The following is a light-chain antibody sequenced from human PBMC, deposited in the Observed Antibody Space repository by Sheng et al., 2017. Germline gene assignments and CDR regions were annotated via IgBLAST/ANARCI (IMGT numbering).Light chain of an antibody. V-gene: IGKV3-11*01. CDR1: QSVSGF. J-gene: IGKJ4*01. CDR3: QQRYFWPLT. CDR2: ETS. Sequence: EIVLTQSPATLSLSPGERATLSCRASQSVSGFLAWYQQKPGQAPRLLLYETSTRATGIPARFSASGSGTEFTLTINSLEPEDFGIYYCQQRYFWPLTFGGGTRVEIK.